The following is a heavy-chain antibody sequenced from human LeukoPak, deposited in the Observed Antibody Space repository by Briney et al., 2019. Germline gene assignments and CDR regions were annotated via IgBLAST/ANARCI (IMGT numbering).Heavy chain of an antibody. D-gene: IGHD2-21*02. Sequence: GGSLRLSCAASGFTVSNTYMSWVRQAPGKGLEWVSLIYSGGSTYYADSVKGRFTISRDNSKNTLYLQMNSLRAEDTAVYYCARVSLGDYYYYYGMDVWGQGTTVTVSS. J-gene: IGHJ6*02. CDR1: GFTVSNTY. CDR3: ARVSLGDYYYYYGMDV. CDR2: IYSGGST. V-gene: IGHV3-53*01.